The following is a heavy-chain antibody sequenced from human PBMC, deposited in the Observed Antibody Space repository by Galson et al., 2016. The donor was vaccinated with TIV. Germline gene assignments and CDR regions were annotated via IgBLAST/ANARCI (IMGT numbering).Heavy chain of an antibody. CDR2: ILPIFGAA. D-gene: IGHD6-13*01. CDR1: GGTFNIYA. V-gene: IGHV1-69*13. Sequence: SVKVSCKASGGTFNIYAISWVRQAPGQGLEWMGGILPIFGAANYAQKFQGRVTITADESTNTAYMELSSLKSEDTAVYYCARPSSSCRGCSYYYYMDVWGKGNTVTVSS. J-gene: IGHJ6*03. CDR3: ARPSSSCRGCSYYYYMDV.